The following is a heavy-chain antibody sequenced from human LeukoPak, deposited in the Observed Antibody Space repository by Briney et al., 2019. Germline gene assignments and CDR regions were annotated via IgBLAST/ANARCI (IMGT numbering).Heavy chain of an antibody. CDR2: ISYDGSNK. Sequence: GRSLRLSCAASGFTFSSYGMHWVRQAPGKGLEWVAVISYDGSNKYYADSVKGRFTISRDNSKNTLYLQMNSLRTEDTAVYYCARSLYSSGPFDYWGQGTLVTVSS. V-gene: IGHV3-30*03. J-gene: IGHJ4*02. D-gene: IGHD6-19*01. CDR3: ARSLYSSGPFDY. CDR1: GFTFSSYG.